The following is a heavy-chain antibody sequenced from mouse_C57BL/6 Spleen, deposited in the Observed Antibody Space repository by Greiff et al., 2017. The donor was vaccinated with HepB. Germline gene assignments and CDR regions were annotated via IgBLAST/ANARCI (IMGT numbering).Heavy chain of an antibody. D-gene: IGHD2-10*01. CDR3: ASGGTYYGNYGAMDY. Sequence: QVQLKQPGAELVRPGSSVKLSCKASGYTFTSYWMDWVKQRPGQGLEWIGNIYPSDSETHYNQKFKDKATLTVDKSSSTAYMQLSSLTSEDSAVYYCASGGTYYGNYGAMDYWGQGTSVTVSS. CDR1: GYTFTSYW. V-gene: IGHV1-61*01. J-gene: IGHJ4*01. CDR2: IYPSDSET.